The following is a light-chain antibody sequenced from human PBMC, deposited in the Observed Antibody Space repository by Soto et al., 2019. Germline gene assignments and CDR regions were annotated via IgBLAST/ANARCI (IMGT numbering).Light chain of an antibody. CDR1: QGISNY. J-gene: IGKJ5*01. CDR2: AAS. CDR3: QKYNSARIT. Sequence: DIQMTQSPSSLSASVGDIVTITCRASQGISNYLAWYQQKPGKVPKLLIYAASTLQSGVPSRFSGSGSGTDFTLTISSLQPEYVATYYCQKYNSARITFGQGTRLEIK. V-gene: IGKV1-27*01.